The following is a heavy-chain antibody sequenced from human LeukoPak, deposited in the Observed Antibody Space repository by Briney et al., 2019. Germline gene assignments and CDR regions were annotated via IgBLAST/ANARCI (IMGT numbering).Heavy chain of an antibody. CDR1: GFDLDDFA. V-gene: IGHV3-9*01. Sequence: PGGSLRLSCAASGFDLDDFAMHWVRQRPGKGLEWVSGITWNSNSIAYADSVKGRFTISRDNSKNSLYLQMNSLRPEDTGIYYCAKDMVVWFGELAFDYWGQGTLVTVSS. CDR2: ITWNSNSI. CDR3: AKDMVVWFGELAFDY. D-gene: IGHD3-10*01. J-gene: IGHJ4*02.